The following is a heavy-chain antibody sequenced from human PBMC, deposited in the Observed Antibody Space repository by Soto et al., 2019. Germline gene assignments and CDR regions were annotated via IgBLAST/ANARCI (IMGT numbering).Heavy chain of an antibody. CDR2: IYYSGST. V-gene: IGHV4-61*01. D-gene: IGHD3-22*01. CDR3: ARSDSYYYDSSGYYYVPDAFDI. Sequence: SETLSLTCTVSGGSVSSGSYYWSWIRQPPGKGLEWIGYIYYSGSTNYNPSLKSRVTISVDMSKNQFSLKLSSVTAADTAVYYCARSDSYYYDSSGYYYVPDAFDIWGQGTMVTVSS. CDR1: GGSVSSGSYY. J-gene: IGHJ3*02.